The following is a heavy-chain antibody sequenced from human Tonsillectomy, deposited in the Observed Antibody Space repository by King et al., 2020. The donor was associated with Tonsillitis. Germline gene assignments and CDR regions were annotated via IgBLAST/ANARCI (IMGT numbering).Heavy chain of an antibody. J-gene: IGHJ4*02. CDR1: GYTFTSYG. D-gene: IGHD1-26*01. CDR3: ARVISGSYRFYFDY. Sequence: VQLVESGAEVKKPGASVKVSCPASGYTFTSYGITWVRQAPGQGPEWMGWIRVYTGNTDYAQKLQGRVTMTADTSTSTAYMELRSLTSDDTAVYYCARVISGSYRFYFDYWGQGTLVTVSS. CDR2: IRVYTGNT. V-gene: IGHV1-18*04.